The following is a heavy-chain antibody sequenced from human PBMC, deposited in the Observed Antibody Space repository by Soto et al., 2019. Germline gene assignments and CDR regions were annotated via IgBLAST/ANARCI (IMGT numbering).Heavy chain of an antibody. V-gene: IGHV1-69*13. J-gene: IGHJ6*02. CDR1: GGTFSSYA. D-gene: IGHD2-2*01. CDR3: ARYCSSTSCYSVSGYYYYYGMDV. CDR2: IIPIFGTA. Sequence: SVKVSCKASGGTFSSYAISWVRQAPGQGLEWMGGIIPIFGTANYAQKFQGRVTITADESTSTAYMELSSLRSEDTAVYYCARYCSSTSCYSVSGYYYYYGMDVWGQGTTVTVS.